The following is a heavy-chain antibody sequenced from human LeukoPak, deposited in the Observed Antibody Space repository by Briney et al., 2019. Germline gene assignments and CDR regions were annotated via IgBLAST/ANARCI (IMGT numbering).Heavy chain of an antibody. CDR1: GFTFSSYA. CDR3: ARYYDFWA. CDR2: ISYDGSNK. V-gene: IGHV3-30-3*01. D-gene: IGHD3-3*01. Sequence: PGGSLRLSCAASGFTFSSYAMHWVRQAPGKGLEWVAVISYDGSNKYYADSVKGRFTISRDNAKNSLYLQMNSLRAEDTAVYYCARYYDFWAWGQGTLVTVSS. J-gene: IGHJ4*02.